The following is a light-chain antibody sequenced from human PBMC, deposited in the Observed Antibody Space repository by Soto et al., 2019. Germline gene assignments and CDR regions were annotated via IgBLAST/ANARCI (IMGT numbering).Light chain of an antibody. J-gene: IGLJ1*01. CDR3: CSFASSSTFYV. CDR2: EGS. Sequence: QSALTQPASVSGSPGQSITISCTGTSSDVGSSNLVSWYQQYPGKAPKLIIYEGSRRPSGVSGRFSGSKSGNTASLTISGLRAEDEADYFCCSFASSSTFYVFGTGTKVTVL. V-gene: IGLV2-23*01. CDR1: SSDVGSSNL.